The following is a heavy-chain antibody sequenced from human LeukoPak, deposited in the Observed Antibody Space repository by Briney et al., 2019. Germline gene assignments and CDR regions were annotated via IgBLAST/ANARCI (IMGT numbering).Heavy chain of an antibody. V-gene: IGHV3-7*03. D-gene: IGHD4-17*01. CDR1: GFTSSNYW. Sequence: GSLRLSCTTSGFTSSNYWMSWVRQAPGKGLEWVANINQDGSKKYYVDSVKGRFTISRDNAKNSLYLQMNSLRAEDTAVYYCARTGMTTVTMWAYWGQGTLVTVSS. J-gene: IGHJ4*02. CDR2: INQDGSKK. CDR3: ARTGMTTVTMWAY.